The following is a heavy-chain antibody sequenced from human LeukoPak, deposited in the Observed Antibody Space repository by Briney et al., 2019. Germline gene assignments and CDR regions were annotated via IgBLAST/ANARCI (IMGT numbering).Heavy chain of an antibody. CDR1: GFTVSSNY. J-gene: IGHJ6*03. D-gene: IGHD3-10*01. Sequence: GGSLRLSCAASGFTVSSNYMSWVRQAPGEGLEWVSVTYSGGRTYYADSVKGRFTISRDNSKNTLYLQMNSLRAEGTAVYYCARVYYGSGSLHYYYYYMDVWGKGTTVTISS. CDR3: ARVYYGSGSLHYYYYYMDV. V-gene: IGHV3-53*01. CDR2: TYSGGRT.